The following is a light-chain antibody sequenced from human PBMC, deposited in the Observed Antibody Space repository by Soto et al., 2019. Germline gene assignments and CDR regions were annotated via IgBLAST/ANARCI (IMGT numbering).Light chain of an antibody. CDR3: QQRGNSIT. V-gene: IGKV3-11*01. CDR1: QSVKTY. CDR2: DTS. J-gene: IGKJ4*02. Sequence: EIVLTQTPATLSLSPGQRATLSCWASQSVKTYLMWYQHKPGQAPRLLIYDTSNRATGIPDRFSGSGSGTGFALTIGTPKPEDAAVYYCQQRGNSITCGGGTNVEI.